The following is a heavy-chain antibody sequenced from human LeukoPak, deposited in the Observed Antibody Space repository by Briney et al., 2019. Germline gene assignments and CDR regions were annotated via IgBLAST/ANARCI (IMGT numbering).Heavy chain of an antibody. CDR3: ARDTYGMDV. V-gene: IGHV3-30*04. CDR2: ISYDGRSQ. Sequence: GGSLRLSCAASGFAFSNFAMHWVRQAPGKGLEWVAMISYDGRSQYFAESVKGRFTISRDNSKNTLYLQMNSLRPDDTAIFYCARDTYGMDVWGIGTTVTVSS. CDR1: GFAFSNFA. J-gene: IGHJ6*04.